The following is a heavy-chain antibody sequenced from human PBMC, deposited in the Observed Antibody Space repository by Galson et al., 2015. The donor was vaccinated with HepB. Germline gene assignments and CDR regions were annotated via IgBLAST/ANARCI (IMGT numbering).Heavy chain of an antibody. V-gene: IGHV4-34*01. D-gene: IGHD6-13*01. CDR3: ARDGYSSSWYVRYFDL. Sequence: SETLSLTCDITGTSSSGDWWSWIRQPPEKGLEWIGEINDSGRANYNPSFESRVTMSVDPSKSQFHLRLASVTAEDTAVYYCARDGYSSSWYVRYFDLWGRGTLVTVSS. CDR1: GTSSSGDW. J-gene: IGHJ2*01. CDR2: INDSGRA.